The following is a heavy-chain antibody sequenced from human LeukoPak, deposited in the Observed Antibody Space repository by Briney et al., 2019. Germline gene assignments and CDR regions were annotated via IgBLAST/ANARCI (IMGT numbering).Heavy chain of an antibody. CDR1: GGSISSGGYY. Sequence: SQTLSLTCTVSGGSISSGGYYWSWIRQPPGKGLEWIGYIYHSGSTYYNPSLKSRVTISVDRSKNQFSLKLSSVTAADTGVYYCARVYGSCSGGGCYFFDYWGQGTLVTVSS. CDR2: IYHSGST. CDR3: ARVYGSCSGGGCYFFDY. V-gene: IGHV4-30-2*01. D-gene: IGHD2-15*01. J-gene: IGHJ4*02.